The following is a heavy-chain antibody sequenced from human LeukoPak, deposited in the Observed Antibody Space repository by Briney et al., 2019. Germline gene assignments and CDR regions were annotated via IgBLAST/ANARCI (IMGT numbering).Heavy chain of an antibody. J-gene: IGHJ4*02. V-gene: IGHV3-23*01. CDR2: ITGSGGNT. CDR1: GFIFSSYS. CDR3: AKDGGLWVSAHWGDS. D-gene: IGHD7-27*01. Sequence: GGSLRLSCAASGFIFSSYSMSWVRQAPGKGLEWVSVITGSGGNTYYADSVKGRFTVSRDDSKNTRYLQMNSLRAEDTAVYYCAKDGGLWVSAHWGDSWGRGTLVTVSS.